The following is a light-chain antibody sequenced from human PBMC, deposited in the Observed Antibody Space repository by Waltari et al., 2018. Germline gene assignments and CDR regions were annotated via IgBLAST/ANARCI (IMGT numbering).Light chain of an antibody. V-gene: IGLV3-1*01. CDR2: RET. J-gene: IGLJ2*01. CDR3: QAGDGSTVV. CDR1: NLGDQY. Sequence: SYELTQPPSVSVSPGQTASISCSGDNLGDQYASWYQQKPGQSPVLVIYRETMRPSGIPERFSVSNSGNTDALTISATQPLDEADYCCQAGDGSTVVFGGGTKLTVL.